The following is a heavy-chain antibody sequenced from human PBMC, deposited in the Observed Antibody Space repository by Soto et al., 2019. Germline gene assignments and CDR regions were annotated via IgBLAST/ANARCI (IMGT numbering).Heavy chain of an antibody. V-gene: IGHV4-61*01. CDR3: TGDAAHSSGYYYYYGMDV. D-gene: IGHD3-22*01. Sequence: SETLSLTCTVSGGSVSSGSYYLSWIRHPPGKGLEWIGYIYYSWSTNYNPSLKSRVTISVDTSKNQFSLKLSSVTAADTAVYYWTGDAAHSSGYYYYYGMDVWGQGTTVTVSS. J-gene: IGHJ6*02. CDR1: GGSVSSGSYY. CDR2: IYYSWST.